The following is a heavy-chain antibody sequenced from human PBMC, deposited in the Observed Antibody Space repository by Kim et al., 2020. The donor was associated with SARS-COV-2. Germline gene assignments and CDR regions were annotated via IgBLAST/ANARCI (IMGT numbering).Heavy chain of an antibody. CDR2: IDPSDSYT. CDR1: GYSFTSYW. J-gene: IGHJ4*02. Sequence: GESLKISCKGSGYSFTSYWISWVRQMPGKGLEWMGRIDPSDSYTNYSPSFQGHVTISADKSISTAYLQWSSLKASDTAMYYCARHVRAQDKFDYWGQGTLVTVSS. V-gene: IGHV5-10-1*01. CDR3: ARHVRAQDKFDY. D-gene: IGHD3-10*02.